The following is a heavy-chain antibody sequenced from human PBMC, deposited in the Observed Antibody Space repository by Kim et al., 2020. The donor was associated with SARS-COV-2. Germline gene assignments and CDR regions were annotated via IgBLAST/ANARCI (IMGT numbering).Heavy chain of an antibody. V-gene: IGHV1-18*01. Sequence: ASVKVSCKASGYTFIGYAITWVRQAPGQGLEWLGWIIAYDGTTTYAQNLQGRLTMTTDTSTDTAYMELRSLTSEDTAVDYCARDRGVGPTAEWSYGMHVWGQGTTVTVSS. CDR2: IIAYDGTT. CDR1: GYTFIGYA. CDR3: ARDRGVGPTAEWSYGMHV. J-gene: IGHJ6*02. D-gene: IGHD2-2*01.